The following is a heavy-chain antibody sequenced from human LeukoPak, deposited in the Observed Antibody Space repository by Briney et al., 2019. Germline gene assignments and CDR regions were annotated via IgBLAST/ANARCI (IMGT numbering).Heavy chain of an antibody. V-gene: IGHV3-23*01. Sequence: GGSLRLPCAASGFTFSSYGMSWVRQAPGKGLEWVSAISGSGGSTYYADSVKGRFTISRDSSKNTLYLQMNSLRAEDTAVYYCAKDLGRWLQFGFDYWGQGTLVTVSS. CDR2: ISGSGGST. CDR1: GFTFSSYG. CDR3: AKDLGRWLQFGFDY. D-gene: IGHD5-24*01. J-gene: IGHJ4*02.